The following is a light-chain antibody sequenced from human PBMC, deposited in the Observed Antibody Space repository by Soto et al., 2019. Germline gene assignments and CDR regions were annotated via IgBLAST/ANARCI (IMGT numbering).Light chain of an antibody. V-gene: IGKV3-11*01. CDR1: QSVSRY. Sequence: EIVLTQSPATLSLSPGERATLSCRASQSVSRYLAWYQQKPGQAPRLLINDASNSATGIPARFSGSGSGTDFTLTISSLEPEDFAVYYCQQRRNWPLTFGHGTKLEIK. CDR3: QQRRNWPLT. CDR2: DAS. J-gene: IGKJ3*01.